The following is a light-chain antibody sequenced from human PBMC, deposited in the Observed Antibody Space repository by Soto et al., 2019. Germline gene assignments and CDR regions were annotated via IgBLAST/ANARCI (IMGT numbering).Light chain of an antibody. J-gene: IGKJ1*01. CDR1: QSVPTPY. CDR2: GAS. Sequence: EIVLTRSPGPLPLSPGERATLSCRASQSVPTPYLAWYQQKPGQAPRLLIYGASTRVTGIPDRFSGSGSGTDFTLTISRLEPEDFAVYYCQQYHYWWTFGQGTKVEIK. CDR3: QQYHYWWT. V-gene: IGKV3-20*01.